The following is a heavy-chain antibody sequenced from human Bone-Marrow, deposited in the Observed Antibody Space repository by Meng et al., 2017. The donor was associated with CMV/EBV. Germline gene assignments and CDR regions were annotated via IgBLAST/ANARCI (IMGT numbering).Heavy chain of an antibody. V-gene: IGHV3-23*01. J-gene: IGHJ6*02. CDR1: GFTFSSYA. Sequence: GESLKISCAASGFTFSSYAMSWVRQAPGKGLEWVSAISGSGGSTYYADSVKGRFTISRDNSKNTLYLQMNSLRAEDTAVYYCARVEGKYYDFWSGYYTYYYYGMDVWGQGTTVTVSS. CDR2: ISGSGGST. D-gene: IGHD3-3*01. CDR3: ARVEGKYYDFWSGYYTYYYYGMDV.